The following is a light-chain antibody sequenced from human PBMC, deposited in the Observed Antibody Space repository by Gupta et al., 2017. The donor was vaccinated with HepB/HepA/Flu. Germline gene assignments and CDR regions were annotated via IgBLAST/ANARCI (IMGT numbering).Light chain of an antibody. CDR2: GAS. Sequence: EIALSQSPGTLSWSPGETLTLSCGASENVNTFYLSWYQQKPGQAPRLLVYGASNRAAGIPDRFSGVGSGTDLTLTISRLEPEDFAVYYCQNCGCSRVTFGQGTRLEIK. CDR1: ENVNTFY. V-gene: IGKV3-20*01. CDR3: QNCGCSRVT. J-gene: IGKJ5*01.